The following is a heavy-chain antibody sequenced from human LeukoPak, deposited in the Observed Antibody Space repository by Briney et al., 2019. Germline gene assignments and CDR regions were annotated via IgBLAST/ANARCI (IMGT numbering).Heavy chain of an antibody. CDR3: ARVLPESKWFPSPSWFDP. CDR1: GGSISSGGYY. Sequence: PSETLSLTCTVSGGSISSGGYYWSWIRQHPGKGLEWIGYIYYSGSTYYNPSLKSRVTISVDTSKNQFSLKLSSVTAADTAVYYCARVLPESKWFPSPSWFDPWGQGTLVTVSS. D-gene: IGHD3-22*01. V-gene: IGHV4-31*03. CDR2: IYYSGST. J-gene: IGHJ5*02.